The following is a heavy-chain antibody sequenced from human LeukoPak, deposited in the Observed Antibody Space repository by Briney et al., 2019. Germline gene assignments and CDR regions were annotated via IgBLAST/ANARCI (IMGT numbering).Heavy chain of an antibody. J-gene: IGHJ4*02. CDR1: GFTFSSYW. D-gene: IGHD3-22*01. CDR3: ARTPHGITMIVDRLDY. CDR2: INSDGSST. Sequence: GGSLRLSCAASGFTFSSYWMHWVRQAPGKGLVWVSRINSDGSSTSYADSVKGRFTISRDNSKNTLYLQMNSLRAEDTAVYYCARTPHGITMIVDRLDYWGQGTLVTVSS. V-gene: IGHV3-74*01.